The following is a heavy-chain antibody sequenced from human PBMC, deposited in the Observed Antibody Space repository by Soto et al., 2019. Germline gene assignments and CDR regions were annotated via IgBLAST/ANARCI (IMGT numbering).Heavy chain of an antibody. CDR2: IDPKSGGT. Sequence: QLVQSGAEVKKPGASVRVSCKTSGPTFIAYYINCVRQAPGQGLEWMGRIDPKSGGTTYEQKFLGRVTMTRETSINTAYMDLYRLTSDDTAVYYCARVSVDVPEWGQGTLIPVSS. CDR1: GPTFIAYY. V-gene: IGHV1-2*02. J-gene: IGHJ4*02. D-gene: IGHD5-12*01. CDR3: ARVSVDVPE.